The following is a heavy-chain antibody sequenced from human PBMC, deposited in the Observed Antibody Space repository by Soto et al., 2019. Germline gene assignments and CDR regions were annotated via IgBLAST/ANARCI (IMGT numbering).Heavy chain of an antibody. Sequence: GGSLSLSCASSGFTFSIYSMNWGRQGPGKGLEWVSSISSSSSYIYYADSVKGRFTISRDNAKNSLYLQMNSLRAEDTAVYYCARDPLTIRYFDCHPTWGQGTLVTVSS. J-gene: IGHJ5*02. CDR3: ARDPLTIRYFDCHPT. V-gene: IGHV3-21*01. D-gene: IGHD3-9*01. CDR1: GFTFSIYS. CDR2: ISSSSSYI.